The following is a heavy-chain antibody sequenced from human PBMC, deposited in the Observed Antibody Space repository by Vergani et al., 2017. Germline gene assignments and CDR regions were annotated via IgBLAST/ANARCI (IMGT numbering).Heavy chain of an antibody. CDR1: GGSFSGYY. CDR2: INHSGST. CDR3: ARVRGYIYYYYYMDV. D-gene: IGHD5-18*01. V-gene: IGHV4-34*01. Sequence: QVQLQQWGAGLLKPSETLSLTCAVYGGSFSGYYWSWIRQPPGKGLEWSGEINHSGSTNYNPSLKSRVTISVDTSKNQFSLKLSSVTAADTAVYYCARVRGYIYYYYYMDVWGKGTTVTVSS. J-gene: IGHJ6*03.